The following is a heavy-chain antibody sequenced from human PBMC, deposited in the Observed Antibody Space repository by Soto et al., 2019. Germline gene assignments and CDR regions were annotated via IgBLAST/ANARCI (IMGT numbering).Heavy chain of an antibody. CDR3: ARGVSAGVDY. J-gene: IGHJ4*02. CDR2: ISTHNGNT. Sequence: ASVKVSCKASVFTSSGISWVRQAPGQRLEWMGWISTHNGNTIYAQKFQGRVTITADESTGTAYMELSSLRSEDTAVYYCARGVSAGVDYWGQGTLVTVSS. CDR1: VFTSSG. D-gene: IGHD1-26*01. V-gene: IGHV1-18*04.